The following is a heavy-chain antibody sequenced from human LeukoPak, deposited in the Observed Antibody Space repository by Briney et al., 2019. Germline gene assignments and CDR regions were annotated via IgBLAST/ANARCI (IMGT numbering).Heavy chain of an antibody. CDR1: GFTFSGSA. V-gene: IGHV3-73*01. D-gene: IGHD2-2*01. Sequence: GGSLRLSCAASGFTFSGSAMHWVRQASGKGLEWVGRIRSKANSYATAYAASVKGRFTISRDDSKNTAYLQMNSLRAEDTAVYYCAREVPAATSAFDIWGQGTMVTVSS. CDR3: AREVPAATSAFDI. CDR2: IRSKANSYAT. J-gene: IGHJ3*02.